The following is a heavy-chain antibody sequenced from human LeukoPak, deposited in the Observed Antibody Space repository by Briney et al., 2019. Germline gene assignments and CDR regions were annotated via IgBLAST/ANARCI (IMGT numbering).Heavy chain of an antibody. Sequence: ASVKVSCKASGGTFSSYAISWVRQAPGQGLEWMGGIIPILGIANYAQKFQGRVTITADKSTSTAYMELSSLRSEDTAVYYCARRASYGDYRYFDYWGQGTLVTVSS. CDR1: GGTFSSYA. D-gene: IGHD4-17*01. V-gene: IGHV1-69*10. J-gene: IGHJ4*02. CDR2: IIPILGIA. CDR3: ARRASYGDYRYFDY.